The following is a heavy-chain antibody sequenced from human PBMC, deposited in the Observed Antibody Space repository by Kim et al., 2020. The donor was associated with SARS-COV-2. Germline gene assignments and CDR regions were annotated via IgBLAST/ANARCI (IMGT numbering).Heavy chain of an antibody. CDR2: IYYSGST. D-gene: IGHD3-9*01. V-gene: IGHV4-31*03. CDR1: GGSISSGGYY. Sequence: SETLSLTCTVSGGSISSGGYYWSWIRQHPGKGLEWIGYIYYSGSTYYNPSLKSRVTISVDTSKNQFSLKLSSVTAADTAVYYCARHSALRYCDWLSGDVDWGQGTLVTVSS. J-gene: IGHJ4*02. CDR3: ARHSALRYCDWLSGDVD.